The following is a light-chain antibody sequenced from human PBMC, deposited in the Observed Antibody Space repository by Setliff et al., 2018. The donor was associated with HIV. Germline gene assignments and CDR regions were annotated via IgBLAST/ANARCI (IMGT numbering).Light chain of an antibody. J-gene: IGLJ1*01. V-gene: IGLV2-14*03. CDR2: DVT. CDR3: TSYTSSSTPYV. Sequence: QSVLTQPASASGPPGQSITISCTGTSSDIGYYNYVSWYQQHPGKAPKLLIYDVTNRPSGVSNRFSGSKSGNTASLTISGLQAEDEADYYCTSYTSSSTPYVFGTGTKVTVL. CDR1: SSDIGYYNY.